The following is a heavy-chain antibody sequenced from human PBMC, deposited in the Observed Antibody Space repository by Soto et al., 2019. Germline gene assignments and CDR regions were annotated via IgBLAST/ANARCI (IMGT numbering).Heavy chain of an antibody. J-gene: IGHJ4*02. V-gene: IGHV1-69*12. Sequence: QVQLVQSGAEVKKPGSSVKVSCKASGGTFSSYAISWVRQAPGQGLEWMGGIIPIFGTANYAQKFQGRVTITAEESTSTAYMELSSLRSEDTAVYYCARGPPREQWLVRCYFDYWGQGTLVTVSS. D-gene: IGHD6-19*01. CDR1: GGTFSSYA. CDR2: IIPIFGTA. CDR3: ARGPPREQWLVRCYFDY.